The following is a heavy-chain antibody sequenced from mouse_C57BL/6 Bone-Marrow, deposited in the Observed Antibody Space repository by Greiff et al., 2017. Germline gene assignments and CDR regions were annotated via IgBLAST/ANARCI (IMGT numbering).Heavy chain of an antibody. CDR1: GFNIKDDY. CDR3: TITTVSY. D-gene: IGHD1-1*01. J-gene: IGHJ2*01. CDR2: IDPENGDT. V-gene: IGHV14-4*01. Sequence: EVKLMESGAELVRPGASVRLSCTASGFNIKDDYMHWVKQRPEQGLEWIGWIDPENGDTEYASKFQGKATITADTSSNTAYLQLSSLTSEDTAVYYCTITTVSYWGQGTTLTVSS.